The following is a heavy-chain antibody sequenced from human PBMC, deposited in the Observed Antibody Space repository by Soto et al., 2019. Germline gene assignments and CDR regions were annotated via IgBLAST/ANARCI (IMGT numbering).Heavy chain of an antibody. J-gene: IGHJ4*02. D-gene: IGHD2-15*01. CDR1: GGSITSGTYF. CDR3: ARGPPLYCSGGSCYGLDY. V-gene: IGHV4-39*07. Sequence: PSETLSLTCTVSGGSITSGTYFWGWIRQAPGKGLEWIGSMYSNGDTYYKPSLKSRVTISVDTSKIQFSLKLSSVTAADTAVYYFARGPPLYCSGGSCYGLDYWGQGTLVTVSS. CDR2: MYSNGDT.